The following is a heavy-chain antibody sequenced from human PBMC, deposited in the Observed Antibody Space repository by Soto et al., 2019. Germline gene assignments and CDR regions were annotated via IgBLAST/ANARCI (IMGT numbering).Heavy chain of an antibody. CDR2: IYQSGSA. D-gene: IGHD3-16*01. Sequence: PSSTXSLTCFVSNCSISLNYWFFWIRQPPGRGLQCIGIIYQSGSAFNKPSLNSRVTMSIDMYEDQLSMRLTSVTAADTAVYYCNRERYGDYEVDSWGQGTLVNVYS. V-gene: IGHV4-38-2*02. CDR3: NRERYGDYEVDS. J-gene: IGHJ4*02. CDR1: NCSISLNYW.